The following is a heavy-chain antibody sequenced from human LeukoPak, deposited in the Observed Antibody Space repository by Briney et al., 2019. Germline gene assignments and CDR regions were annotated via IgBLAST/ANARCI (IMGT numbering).Heavy chain of an antibody. Sequence: SETLSLTCAVYGGSFSGYYWSWIRQPPGKGLEWIGEINHSGSTNYNPSLKSRVTISVDTSKNQFSLKLSSVTAADTAVYYCASRIGYSNHLSSWFDPWGQGTLVTVSS. CDR1: GGSFSGYY. D-gene: IGHD4-11*01. V-gene: IGHV4-34*01. J-gene: IGHJ5*02. CDR3: ASRIGYSNHLSSWFDP. CDR2: INHSGST.